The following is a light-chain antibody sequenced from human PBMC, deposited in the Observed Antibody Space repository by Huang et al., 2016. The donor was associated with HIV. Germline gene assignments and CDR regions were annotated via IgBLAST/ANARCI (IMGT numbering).Light chain of an antibody. CDR3: QQYYDTLLT. V-gene: IGKV1-NL1*01. J-gene: IGKJ1*01. CDR1: RAISNS. Sequence: DIQMTQSPSSLSASICYRVTITCRASRAISNSLAWYQQKAGKAPKLLVYSASKLQSGVPSRFSGSGSGTDYTLTISSLQPEDFATYYCQQYYDTLLTFGQGTKVDIK. CDR2: SAS.